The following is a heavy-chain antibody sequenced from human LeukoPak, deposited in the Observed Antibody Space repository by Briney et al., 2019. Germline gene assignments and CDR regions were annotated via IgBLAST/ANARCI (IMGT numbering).Heavy chain of an antibody. D-gene: IGHD5-18*01. CDR1: GGSISSYY. Sequence: PSETLSLTCTVPGGSISSYYWSWIRQPPGKGLEWIGSIYYSGSTYYNPSLKSRVTISVDTSKNQFSLKLSSVTAADTAVYYCARESKGYSYGPDYWGQGTLVTVSS. CDR2: IYYSGST. CDR3: ARESKGYSYGPDY. V-gene: IGHV4-59*12. J-gene: IGHJ4*02.